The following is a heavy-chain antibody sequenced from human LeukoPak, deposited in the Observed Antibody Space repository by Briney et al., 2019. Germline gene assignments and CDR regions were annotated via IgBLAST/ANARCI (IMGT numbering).Heavy chain of an antibody. CDR3: ARGGSYCSGSSCYSYYYMDV. D-gene: IGHD2-15*01. Sequence: GGSLRLSCAASGFTVSSNYMTWVRQAPGKGPQWVSVIHKNAITYYADTVKGRFTISRDNAKNSLYLQMNSLRAEDTAVYYCARGGSYCSGSSCYSYYYMDVWGKGTTVTISS. CDR1: GFTVSSNY. V-gene: IGHV3-53*01. CDR2: IHKNAIT. J-gene: IGHJ6*03.